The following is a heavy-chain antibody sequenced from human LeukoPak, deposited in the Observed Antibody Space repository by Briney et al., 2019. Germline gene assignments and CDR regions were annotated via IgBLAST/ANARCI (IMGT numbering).Heavy chain of an antibody. CDR2: IYYSGGI. V-gene: IGHV4-59*01. Sequence: SETLSLSCTVSGGSITSYYWNWIPQPPGKGLGWIGNIYYSGGINYNPSLRGRVTMSVDTSKNQFSLRLSSVTAADTAVYYCARGGLSSWISFDSWGQGTLVTVSS. CDR3: ARGGLSSWISFDS. J-gene: IGHJ4*02. D-gene: IGHD2-2*03. CDR1: GGSITSYY.